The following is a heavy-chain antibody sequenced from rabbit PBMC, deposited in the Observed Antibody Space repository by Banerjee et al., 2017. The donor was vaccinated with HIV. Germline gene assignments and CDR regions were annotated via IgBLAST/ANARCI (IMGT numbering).Heavy chain of an antibody. V-gene: IGHV1S45*01. CDR3: ARGPYNGGWDAFNL. CDR1: GFSFSSSYY. CDR2: IYTGSSDT. D-gene: IGHD4-2*01. Sequence: QEQLEESGGDLVQPEGSLTLTCTASGFSFSSSYYICWVRQAPGKGLEWIGCIYTGSSDTHYASWAKGRFTISKTSSTTVTLQMTSLTAADTATYFCARGPYNGGWDAFNLWGPGTLVTVS. J-gene: IGHJ4*01.